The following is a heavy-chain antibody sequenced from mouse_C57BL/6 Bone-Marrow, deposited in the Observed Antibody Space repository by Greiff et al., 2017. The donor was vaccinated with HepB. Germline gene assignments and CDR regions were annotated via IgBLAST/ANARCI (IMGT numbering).Heavy chain of an antibody. D-gene: IGHD1-1*01. CDR2: IDPENGDT. CDR1: GFNIKDDY. CDR3: TTDYGSGWFAY. J-gene: IGHJ3*01. Sequence: EVQVQQSGAELVRPGASVKLSCTASGFNIKDDYMHWVKQRPEQGLEWIGWIDPENGDTEYASKFQGKATITADTSSNTAYLQLSSLTSEDTAVYYCTTDYGSGWFAYWGQGTLVTVSA. V-gene: IGHV14-4*01.